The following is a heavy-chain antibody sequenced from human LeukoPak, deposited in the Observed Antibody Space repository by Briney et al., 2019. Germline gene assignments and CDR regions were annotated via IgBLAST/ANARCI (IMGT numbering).Heavy chain of an antibody. CDR3: TKGLGSFDSSDFDD. D-gene: IGHD3-22*01. CDR2: IKSKINGETT. CDR1: GFAFNYVW. Sequence: GGSLRLSCEASGFAFNYVWMNWVRQAPGKGLEWVGCIKSKINGETTEYAAPVKGRFTISRDDSKNTLYLEMNSLTTEDTAVYYCTKGLGSFDSSDFDDWGQGTLVTVSS. V-gene: IGHV3-15*07. J-gene: IGHJ4*02.